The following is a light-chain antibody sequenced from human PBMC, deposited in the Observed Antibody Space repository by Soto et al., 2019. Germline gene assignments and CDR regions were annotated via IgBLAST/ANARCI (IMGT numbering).Light chain of an antibody. Sequence: DIQMTQSPSTLSASVGDRVTITCRASQSISSWLAWYQQKPGKAPNLLIYKASSLQSEVPSRFSGSGSGTEFTLTISSLQPDDCGTYYCQQYNDKWTFGQGTKVDIK. CDR2: KAS. J-gene: IGKJ1*01. CDR1: QSISSW. CDR3: QQYNDKWT. V-gene: IGKV1-5*03.